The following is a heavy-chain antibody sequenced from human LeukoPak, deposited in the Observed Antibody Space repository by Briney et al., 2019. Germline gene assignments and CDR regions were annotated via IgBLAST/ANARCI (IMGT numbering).Heavy chain of an antibody. J-gene: IGHJ4*02. D-gene: IGHD3-3*01. V-gene: IGHV4-59*08. CDR3: ARGGYDFWSGYYKEYYFDY. Sequence: SETLSLTCTVSGGSISSYYWSWIRQPPGKGLEWIGYIYYSGSTNYNPSLKSRVTISVDTSKNRFSLKLSSVTAADTAVYYCARGGYDFWSGYYKEYYFDYWGQGTLVTVSS. CDR2: IYYSGST. CDR1: GGSISSYY.